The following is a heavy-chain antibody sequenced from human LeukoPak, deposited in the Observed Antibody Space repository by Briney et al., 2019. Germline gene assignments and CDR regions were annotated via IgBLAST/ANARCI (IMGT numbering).Heavy chain of an antibody. Sequence: ASVKVSCKASGYTFTSYYMHWVRQAPGQGLEWMGIINPSGGSTSYAQKLQGRVTMTTDTSTSTAYMELRSLRSDDTAVYYCARDRATVTTRADDAFDIWGQGTMVTVSS. CDR3: ARDRATVTTRADDAFDI. CDR1: GYTFTSYY. CDR2: INPSGGST. V-gene: IGHV1-46*01. D-gene: IGHD4-17*01. J-gene: IGHJ3*02.